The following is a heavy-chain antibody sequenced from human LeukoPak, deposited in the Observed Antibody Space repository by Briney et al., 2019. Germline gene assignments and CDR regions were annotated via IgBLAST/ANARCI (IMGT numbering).Heavy chain of an antibody. CDR1: GFTFTTSA. D-gene: IGHD6-13*01. V-gene: IGHV1-58*02. Sequence: GTSVMVSCKASGFTFTTSAIQWVRQARGQRLEWIGWIVVGSGNTNYAQKVQERVTITRDMSTSTAYMELSSLTSDDSAVYYCAAGSGWYRFDYWGQGTLVTVSS. CDR3: AAGSGWYRFDY. J-gene: IGHJ4*02. CDR2: IVVGSGNT.